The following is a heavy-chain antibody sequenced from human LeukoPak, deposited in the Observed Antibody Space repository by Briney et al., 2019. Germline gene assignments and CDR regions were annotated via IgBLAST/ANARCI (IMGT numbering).Heavy chain of an antibody. CDR1: GGSISSYY. Sequence: PSETLSLTCTVSGGSISSYYWSWIRQPPGKGLEWIGYIYYSGSTNYNPSLKSRVTISVDTSKNQFSLKLSSVTAADTAVYYCARGPDFWNGYSSDYWGQGTLVTVSS. CDR2: IYYSGST. CDR3: ARGPDFWNGYSSDY. V-gene: IGHV4-59*01. D-gene: IGHD3-3*01. J-gene: IGHJ4*02.